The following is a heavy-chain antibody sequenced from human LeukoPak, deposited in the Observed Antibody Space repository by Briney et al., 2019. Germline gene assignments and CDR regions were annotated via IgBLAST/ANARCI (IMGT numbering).Heavy chain of an antibody. CDR1: GFTFSSYA. CDR3: AKKRGVIVGATYSFWDD. D-gene: IGHD1-26*01. V-gene: IGHV3-23*01. CDR2: ISGSGGST. Sequence: AGGSLRLSGAASGFTFSSYAMSWVRQAPGKGLEWVSAISGSGGSTYYADSVKGRFTISRDNSKNTLYLQMNSLRAEDTAVYYCAKKRGVIVGATYSFWDDWGQGTLVTVSS. J-gene: IGHJ4*02.